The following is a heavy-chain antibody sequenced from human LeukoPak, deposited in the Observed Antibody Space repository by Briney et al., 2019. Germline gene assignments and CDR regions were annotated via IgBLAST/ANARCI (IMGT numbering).Heavy chain of an antibody. CDR3: ARTLTRVKLVVVPAVSRWFDP. Sequence: SETLSLTCTVSGGSISSYYWSWIRQPPGKGLEWIGYIYYSGSTNYNPSLKSRVTISVDTSKNQFSLKLSSVTAADTAVYYCARTLTRVKLVVVPAVSRWFDPWGQGTLVTVSS. J-gene: IGHJ5*02. D-gene: IGHD2-2*01. CDR1: GGSISSYY. V-gene: IGHV4-59*08. CDR2: IYYSGST.